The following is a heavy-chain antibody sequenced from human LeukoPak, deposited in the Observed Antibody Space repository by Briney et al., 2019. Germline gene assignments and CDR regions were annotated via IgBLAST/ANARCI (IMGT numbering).Heavy chain of an antibody. Sequence: PSQTLSLTCTVSGGSISSGSYYWSWIPQPAGKGLEWIGRIYTSGSPNYNPSLKSRVTISVDTSKNQFSLKLSSVTAADTAVYYCASQIGLLKEEIKDEYWGQGTLVTVSS. CDR1: GGSISSGSYY. CDR3: ASQIGLLKEEIKDEY. CDR2: IYTSGSP. D-gene: IGHD1-26*01. V-gene: IGHV4-61*02. J-gene: IGHJ4*02.